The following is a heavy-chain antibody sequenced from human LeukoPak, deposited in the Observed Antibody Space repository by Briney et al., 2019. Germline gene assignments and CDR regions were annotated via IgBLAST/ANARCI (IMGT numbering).Heavy chain of an antibody. CDR1: GGSIGSGDYY. V-gene: IGHV4-30-4*01. D-gene: IGHD3-22*01. J-gene: IGHJ4*02. Sequence: SQTLSLTCTVSGGSIGSGDYYWSWIRQPPGKGLECIGYIYDSGSAYYNPSLKSRVTISVDTSKNQFSLKLSSVTAADTAVYYCARYWGPYDNSGSYFDYWGQGTLVTVSS. CDR2: IYDSGSA. CDR3: ARYWGPYDNSGSYFDY.